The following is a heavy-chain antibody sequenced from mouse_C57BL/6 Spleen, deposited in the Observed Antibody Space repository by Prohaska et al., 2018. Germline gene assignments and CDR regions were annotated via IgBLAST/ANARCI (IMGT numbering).Heavy chain of an antibody. J-gene: IGHJ2*01. Sequence: QVTLKESGPGILQSSQTLSLTCSFSGFSLSTSGMGVSWILQPSVKGLEWLAHIYWDDDKRYNPSLKSRLTISKDTSRNQVFLKINSVDTADTATYYCARRAGYSNDYFDYWGQGTTLTVSS. CDR3: ARRAGYSNDYFDY. CDR2: IYWDDDK. CDR1: GFSLSTSGMG. D-gene: IGHD2-5*01. V-gene: IGHV8-12*01.